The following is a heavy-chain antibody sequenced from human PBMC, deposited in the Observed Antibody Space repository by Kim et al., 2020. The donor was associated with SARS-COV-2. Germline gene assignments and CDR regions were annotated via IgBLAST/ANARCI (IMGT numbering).Heavy chain of an antibody. V-gene: IGHV3-48*03. J-gene: IGHJ2*01. Sequence: STIYYADYVKGRLTVSRDNAKNSLYLQMNSLRAEDTAIYFCTRENFWYFDLWGRGTLVTVSS. CDR2: STI. CDR3: TRENFWYFDL. D-gene: IGHD1-7*01.